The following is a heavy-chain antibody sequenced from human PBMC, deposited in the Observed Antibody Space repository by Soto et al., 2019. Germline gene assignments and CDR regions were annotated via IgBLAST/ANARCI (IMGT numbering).Heavy chain of an antibody. V-gene: IGHV1-46*04. CDR1: GYTFTSHY. D-gene: IGHD1-26*01. CDR3: AREGAVEAKMFDY. Sequence: QVQLVQSGAEVKEPGASVKFSCKASGYTFTSHYIHWVRQAPGQGLEWMGAINPNGTYTVDAQKLQGRLTMTRDTSTSTVYMDLRSLRSDDTAVYYCAREGAVEAKMFDYWGQGTLVTVSS. J-gene: IGHJ4*02. CDR2: INPNGTYT.